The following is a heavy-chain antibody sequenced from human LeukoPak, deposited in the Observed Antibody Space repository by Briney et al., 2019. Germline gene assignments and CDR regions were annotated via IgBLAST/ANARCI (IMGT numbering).Heavy chain of an antibody. Sequence: KPGGSLRLSCAASGFTFSNAWMSWVRQAPGKGLEWVGRIKSKTDGGTTDYAAPVKGRFTISRDDSKNTLYLQMHSLRPEDTGVYYCVTFGFDWSSSYWGQGAQVTVSS. V-gene: IGHV3-15*05. D-gene: IGHD3-9*01. J-gene: IGHJ4*02. CDR3: VTFGFDWSSSY. CDR1: GFTFSNAW. CDR2: IKSKTDGGTT.